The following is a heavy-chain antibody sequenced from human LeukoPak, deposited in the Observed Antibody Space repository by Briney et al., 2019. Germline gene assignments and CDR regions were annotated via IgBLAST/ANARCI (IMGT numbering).Heavy chain of an antibody. CDR3: ARPLMGGGNSPFDS. D-gene: IGHD4-23*01. J-gene: IGHJ4*02. Sequence: LGGSLRLSCAASGFSFSSDWMSWVRQAPGKGLEWVANIRRDGSQKYYVDSVKGRFTISRDNADNSLYLHMNSLRAEDTAVYYCARPLMGGGNSPFDSWGQGTLVTVSS. CDR2: IRRDGSQK. V-gene: IGHV3-7*05. CDR1: GFSFSSDW.